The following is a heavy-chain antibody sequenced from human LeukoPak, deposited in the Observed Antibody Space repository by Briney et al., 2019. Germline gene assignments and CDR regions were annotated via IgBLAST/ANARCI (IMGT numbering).Heavy chain of an antibody. V-gene: IGHV4-39*01. CDR3: ARGLMLLRPKYHRFDP. Sequence: SETLSLTYTVSGGSISSSSYYWGWIRQPPGKGLEWIGSIYFSGSTYYNPSLKSRVTISEDTSKNQFSLKLSSVTAADTAVYYCARGLMLLRPKYHRFDPWGQGTLVTVSS. CDR1: GGSISSSSYY. D-gene: IGHD3-16*01. J-gene: IGHJ5*02. CDR2: IYFSGST.